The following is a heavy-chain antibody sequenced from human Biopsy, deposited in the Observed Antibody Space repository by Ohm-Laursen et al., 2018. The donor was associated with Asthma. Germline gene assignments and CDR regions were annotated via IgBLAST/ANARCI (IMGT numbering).Heavy chain of an antibody. V-gene: IGHV1-3*04. CDR1: GYNFISFA. CDR3: ARTYYDFLTGQVKDVFGV. J-gene: IGHJ3*01. Sequence: SSVKVSCNASGYNFISFAIHWVRQAPGQRLEWMGWVNTGNGDTKYSQKFQGRVTITRDTSASTACMELRSLRSEDTATYYCARTYYDFLTGQVKDVFGVWGQGTMVTVSS. CDR2: VNTGNGDT. D-gene: IGHD3-9*01.